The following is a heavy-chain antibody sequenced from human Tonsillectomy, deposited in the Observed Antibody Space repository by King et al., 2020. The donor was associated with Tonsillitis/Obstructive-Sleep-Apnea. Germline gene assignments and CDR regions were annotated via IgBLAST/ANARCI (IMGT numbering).Heavy chain of an antibody. Sequence: VQLVESGGGLVQPGGSLRLSCAASGFTVSSNYINWVRQAPGKGLEWVSVIYSGGSTDYADSVKGRFTISRDNSKNTLYLQMNSLRAEDTAVYYCAREIRTGFDYGDSDYPNSYYYYMDVWGKGTTVTVSS. CDR2: IYSGGST. J-gene: IGHJ6*03. D-gene: IGHD4-17*01. CDR1: GFTVSSNY. V-gene: IGHV3-66*01. CDR3: AREIRTGFDYGDSDYPNSYYYYMDV.